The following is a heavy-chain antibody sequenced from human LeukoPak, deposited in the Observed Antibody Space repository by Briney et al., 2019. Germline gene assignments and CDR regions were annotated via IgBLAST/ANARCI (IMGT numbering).Heavy chain of an antibody. J-gene: IGHJ5*02. V-gene: IGHV3-9*01. CDR3: AKAPSSSSWSLNWFDP. D-gene: IGHD6-13*01. Sequence: GGSLRLSCAASGFTFDDYAMHWVRQAPGKGLEWVSGISWNSGSIGYADSVKGRFTISRDNARNSLYLQMNSLRAEDTALYYCAKAPSSSSWSLNWFDPWGQGTLVTVSS. CDR1: GFTFDDYA. CDR2: ISWNSGSI.